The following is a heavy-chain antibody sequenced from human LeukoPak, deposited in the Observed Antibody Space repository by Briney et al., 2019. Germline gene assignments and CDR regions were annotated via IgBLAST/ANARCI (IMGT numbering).Heavy chain of an antibody. D-gene: IGHD2-8*01. V-gene: IGHV3-11*06. Sequence: GGSLRLSCVASGFTFSDYYMSWIRQAPGKGLEWVSHISGSSDYTNYADSVKGRFTVSRDNAKNSLYLQMSSLRAEDTAMYYCATGRYCINGVCQRDYYFGMDVWGQGTTVTVSS. J-gene: IGHJ6*02. CDR3: ATGRYCINGVCQRDYYFGMDV. CDR2: ISGSSDYT. CDR1: GFTFSDYY.